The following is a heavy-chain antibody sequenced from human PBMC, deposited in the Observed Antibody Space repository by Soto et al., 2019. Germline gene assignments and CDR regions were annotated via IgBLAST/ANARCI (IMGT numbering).Heavy chain of an antibody. D-gene: IGHD3-22*01. Sequence: GGSLRLSFAASGFTFSSYAMSWVRQAPGKGLEWVSFISRSGGSTYYAYSVKVRFTMSRDNSKKTLYLQMNSLRAEDTAVYFCAKENYYHSSGLIDXWGQVTLVPVSX. V-gene: IGHV3-23*01. CDR2: ISRSGGST. J-gene: IGHJ4*02. CDR1: GFTFSSYA. CDR3: AKENYYHSSGLIDX.